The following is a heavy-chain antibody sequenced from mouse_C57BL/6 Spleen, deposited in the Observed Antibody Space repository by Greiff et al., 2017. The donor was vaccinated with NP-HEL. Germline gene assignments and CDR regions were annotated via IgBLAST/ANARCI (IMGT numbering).Heavy chain of an antibody. CDR1: GYTFTDYN. CDR3: ARWRAQASYYAMDY. J-gene: IGHJ4*01. D-gene: IGHD3-2*02. CDR2: INPNNGGT. V-gene: IGHV1-18*01. Sequence: VQLKESGPELVKPGASVKIPCKASGYTFTDYNMDWVKQSHGKSLEWIGDINPNNGGTSYNQKFKGKATLTVDKSSSTAYMELRSLTSEDTAVYYCARWRAQASYYAMDYWGQGTSVTVSS.